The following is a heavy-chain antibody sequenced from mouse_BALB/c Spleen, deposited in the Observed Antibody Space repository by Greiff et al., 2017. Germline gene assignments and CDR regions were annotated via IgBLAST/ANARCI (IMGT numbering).Heavy chain of an antibody. V-gene: IGHV1-5*01. Sequence: EVQLQQSGTVLARPGASVKMSCKASGYTFTSYWMHWVKQRPGQGLEWIGAIYPGNSDTSYNQKFKGKAKLTAVTSTSTAYMELSSLTNEDSAVYYCTREWNDYDVAWFAYWGQGTLVTVSA. D-gene: IGHD2-4*01. CDR3: TREWNDYDVAWFAY. CDR2: IYPGNSDT. J-gene: IGHJ3*01. CDR1: GYTFTSYW.